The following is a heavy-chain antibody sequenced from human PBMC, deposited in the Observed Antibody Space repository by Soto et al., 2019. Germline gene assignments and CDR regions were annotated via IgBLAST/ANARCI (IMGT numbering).Heavy chain of an antibody. CDR3: ARDPLPDTFDTAMVALDY. V-gene: IGHV3-74*01. CDR2: IESDGSTT. D-gene: IGHD5-18*01. J-gene: IGHJ4*02. CDR1: GFTFSDYW. Sequence: HPGGSLRLSCATSGFTFSDYWMHWVRQAPGKGLVWVSRIESDGSTTGYADSVKGRFTISRDNAKNTLYLQMNSLRGEDTAVYYCARDPLPDTFDTAMVALDYWGQGTLVTVSS.